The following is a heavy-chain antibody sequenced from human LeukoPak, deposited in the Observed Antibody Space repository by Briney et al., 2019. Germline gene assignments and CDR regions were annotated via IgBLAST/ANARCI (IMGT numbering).Heavy chain of an antibody. V-gene: IGHV4-59*12. CDR3: ARDCSAGSCSIGIFDF. CDR1: GGSISSYY. J-gene: IGHJ4*02. CDR2: IYYSGST. D-gene: IGHD2-15*01. Sequence: PSETLSLTCTVSGGSISSYYWSWIRQPPGKGLEWIGYIYYSGSTSYSPSLKSRATISVDTSKNQFSLKLSSVTVADTAVYFCARDCSAGSCSIGIFDFWGQGTLVSVSS.